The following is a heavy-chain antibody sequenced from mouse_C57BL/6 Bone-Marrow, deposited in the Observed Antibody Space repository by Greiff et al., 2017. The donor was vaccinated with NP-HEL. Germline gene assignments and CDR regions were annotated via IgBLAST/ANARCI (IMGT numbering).Heavy chain of an antibody. J-gene: IGHJ2*01. CDR1: GYTFTNYW. CDR2: IYPGGGYT. CDR3: ARSDGSSLDY. V-gene: IGHV1-63*01. Sequence: VQLVESGAELVRPGTSVKMSCKASGYTFTNYWIGWAKQRPGHGLEWIGDIYPGGGYTNYNEKFKGKATLTADKSSSTAYMQFSSLTSEDSAIYYCARSDGSSLDYWGQGTTLTVSS. D-gene: IGHD1-1*01.